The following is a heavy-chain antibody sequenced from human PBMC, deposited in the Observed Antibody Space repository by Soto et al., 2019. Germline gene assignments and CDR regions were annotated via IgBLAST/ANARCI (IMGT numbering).Heavy chain of an antibody. CDR2: ISAYNGNT. J-gene: IGHJ6*03. CDR3: AREREVPAALYYYYYYMDV. D-gene: IGHD2-2*01. Sequence: ASVKVSCKASGYTFTSYGISWVRQAPGQGLEWMGWISAYNGNTNYAQKLQGRVTMTTDTSTSTAYMELRSLRSDDTAVYYCAREREVPAALYYYYYYMDVWGKGTTVTVSS. CDR1: GYTFTSYG. V-gene: IGHV1-18*01.